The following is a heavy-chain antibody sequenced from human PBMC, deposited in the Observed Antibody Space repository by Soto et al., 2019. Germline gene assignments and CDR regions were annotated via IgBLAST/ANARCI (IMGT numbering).Heavy chain of an antibody. CDR2: IIPIFGTA. CDR3: ARGIMITFGGVFPVYGMDV. Sequence: SVKVSCKASGGTFSSYAISWVRQAPGQGLEWMGGIIPIFGTANYAQKFQGRATITADESTSTAYMELSSLRSEDTAVYYCARGIMITFGGVFPVYGMDVWGQGTTVTVSS. D-gene: IGHD3-16*01. V-gene: IGHV1-69*13. J-gene: IGHJ6*02. CDR1: GGTFSSYA.